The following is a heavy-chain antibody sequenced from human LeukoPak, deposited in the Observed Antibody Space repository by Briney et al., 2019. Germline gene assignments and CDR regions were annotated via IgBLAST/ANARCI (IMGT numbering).Heavy chain of an antibody. J-gene: IGHJ4*02. Sequence: KPSETLSLTCTVSGGSISSSSYYRGLIRQPPGKGLEWIASMSYTGTTYYNPSLKSRVTISVHTSKNQFSLNLSSVTAADTAVYFCARSGYSFLVDSWGQGTLVTVSS. V-gene: IGHV4-39*01. CDR1: GGSISSSSYY. CDR3: ARSGYSFLVDS. D-gene: IGHD5-18*01. CDR2: MSYTGTT.